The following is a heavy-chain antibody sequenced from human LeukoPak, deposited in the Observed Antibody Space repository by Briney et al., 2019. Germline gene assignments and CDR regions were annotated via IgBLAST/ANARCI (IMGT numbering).Heavy chain of an antibody. CDR3: ARAALGYCSSTSCYRDYYYYYMDV. D-gene: IGHD2-2*02. Sequence: SVKVSCKASGGTFSSYAISWVRQAPGQGLEWMGGIIPIFGTANYAQKFQGRVTITADKSTSTAYMELSSLRSEDTAVYYCARAALGYCSSTSCYRDYYYYYMDVWGKGTTVTISS. J-gene: IGHJ6*03. CDR2: IIPIFGTA. CDR1: GGTFSSYA. V-gene: IGHV1-69*06.